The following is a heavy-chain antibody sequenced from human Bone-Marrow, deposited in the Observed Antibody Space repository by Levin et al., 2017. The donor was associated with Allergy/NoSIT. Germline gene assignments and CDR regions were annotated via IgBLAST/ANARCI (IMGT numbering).Heavy chain of an antibody. CDR2: IYHSGST. J-gene: IGHJ4*02. CDR1: GYSISSGYY. Sequence: SETLSLTCTVSGYSISSGYYWGWIRQPPGKGLEWIGSIYHSGSTYYNPSLKSRVTISVDTSKDQFSLKLGSVTAADTAVYYCAREDDVPPTVDYWGQGTLVTVSS. V-gene: IGHV4-38-2*02. CDR3: AREDDVPPTVDY. D-gene: IGHD3-10*02.